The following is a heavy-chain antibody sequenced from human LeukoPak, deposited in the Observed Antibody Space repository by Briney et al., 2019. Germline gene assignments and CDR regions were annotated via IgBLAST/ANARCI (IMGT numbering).Heavy chain of an antibody. CDR3: AELGITMIGGV. D-gene: IGHD3-10*02. Sequence: GGSLRLSYAASGFTFSSYAMHWVRQAPGKGLEYVSAIRSNGGSTYYANSVKGRFTISRDNSKNTLYLQMGSLRTEDTAVYYCAELGITMIGGVWGKGTTVTISS. CDR1: GFTFSSYA. J-gene: IGHJ6*04. V-gene: IGHV3-64*01. CDR2: IRSNGGST.